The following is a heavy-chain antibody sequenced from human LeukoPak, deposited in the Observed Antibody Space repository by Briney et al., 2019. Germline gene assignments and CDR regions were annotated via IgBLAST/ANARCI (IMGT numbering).Heavy chain of an antibody. D-gene: IGHD2/OR15-2a*01. J-gene: IGHJ4*02. CDR1: GGSLSSYY. V-gene: IGHV4-59*08. CDR3: AADRNNRSWYYY. Sequence: SETLSLTCTVSGGSLSSYYWSWIRQPPGKGPEWIGYSDKSGSTNYNPSLKSRVTISVDTSTNQFSLRLSSVTAADTAVYYCAADRNNRSWYYYWGQGSLVTVSS. CDR2: SDKSGST.